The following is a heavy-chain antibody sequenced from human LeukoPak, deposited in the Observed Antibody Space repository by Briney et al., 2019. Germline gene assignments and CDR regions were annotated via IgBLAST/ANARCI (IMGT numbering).Heavy chain of an antibody. CDR2: ISSSSSTI. J-gene: IGHJ5*02. CDR1: GFTFSSYS. CDR3: ARNLGYCSGENCYYFAP. D-gene: IGHD2-15*01. Sequence: GGSLRLSCAASGFTFSSYSMNWVRQAPGKGLEWVSYISSSSSTIYYADSVKGRFTISRDNAKNSLYLQLNSLRAEDTAVYYCARNLGYCSGENCYYFAPWGQGTLVTVSS. V-gene: IGHV3-48*01.